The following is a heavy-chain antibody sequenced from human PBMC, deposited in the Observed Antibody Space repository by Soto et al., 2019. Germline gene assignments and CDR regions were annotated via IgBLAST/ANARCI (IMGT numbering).Heavy chain of an antibody. CDR2: IYYSGTT. Sequence: SEILSLTCTVSSASISSSSYTWGWIRQPPGKGLEWIGSIYYSGTTYYNPSLNSRVSISLDTSKNQFSLKLSSVTAADTALYYCARQGFGPLHGLVDVWGQGTTVNVSS. CDR1: SASISSSSYT. V-gene: IGHV4-39*01. J-gene: IGHJ6*02. D-gene: IGHD3-10*01. CDR3: ARQGFGPLHGLVDV.